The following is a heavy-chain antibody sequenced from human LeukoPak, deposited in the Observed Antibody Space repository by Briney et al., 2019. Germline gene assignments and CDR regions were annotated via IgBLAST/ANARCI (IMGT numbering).Heavy chain of an antibody. D-gene: IGHD1-14*01. J-gene: IGHJ4*02. Sequence: PGGSLRLSCAASGFTFSSYGMHWVRQAPGKGLEWVAVIWYDGTNKYYADSVKGRSTISRDNSKNTLYLQMSGLRAEDTAVYYCARDNPEFDYWGQGTLVTVSS. CDR3: ARDNPEFDY. CDR2: IWYDGTNK. V-gene: IGHV3-33*01. CDR1: GFTFSSYG.